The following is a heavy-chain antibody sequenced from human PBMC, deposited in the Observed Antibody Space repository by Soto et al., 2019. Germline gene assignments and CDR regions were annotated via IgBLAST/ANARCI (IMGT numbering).Heavy chain of an antibody. CDR2: ISASGGST. CDR3: ATDENYFYRSGYYTPCDS. J-gene: IGHJ4*02. V-gene: IGHV3-23*01. D-gene: IGHD3-22*01. CDR1: GFTFSDYA. Sequence: VQLLESGGGLVQPGGSLRLSCVASGFTFSDYAMNWVRLAPGRGLEWVSRISASGGSTYYADSAKGRFTISRDNAKNALYLQMSSLRAEDTAVYYCATDENYFYRSGYYTPCDSWGQGALVTVSS.